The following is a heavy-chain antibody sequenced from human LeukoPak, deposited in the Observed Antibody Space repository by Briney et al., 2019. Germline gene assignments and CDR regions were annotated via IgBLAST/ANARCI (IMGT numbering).Heavy chain of an antibody. CDR3: ASGDVTVTNNFDY. J-gene: IGHJ4*02. CDR2: INPNSGNT. V-gene: IGHV1-8*02. D-gene: IGHD4-17*01. CDR1: GYTFTGYY. Sequence: GASVKVSCKASGYTFTGYYMHWVRQAPGQGLEWMGWINPNSGNTGYVQKFQGRVTMTRNTSISTAYMELSSLRSEDTALYYCASGDVTVTNNFDYWGQGTLVTVSS.